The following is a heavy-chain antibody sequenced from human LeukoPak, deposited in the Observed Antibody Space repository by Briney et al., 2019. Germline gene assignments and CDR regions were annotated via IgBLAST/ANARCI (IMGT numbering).Heavy chain of an antibody. J-gene: IGHJ4*02. D-gene: IGHD3/OR15-3a*01. CDR1: GFTFSTYT. Sequence: GGSLRLSCVASGFTFSTYTTNWVRQAPGKGLEWLSNIRSTTSDMYYVDSVKGRFTISRDNAQNSLYLQMNSLRVEDTAVYYCARDKDWAFDYWGQGILVTVSS. V-gene: IGHV3-48*01. CDR3: ARDKDWAFDY. CDR2: IRSTTSDM.